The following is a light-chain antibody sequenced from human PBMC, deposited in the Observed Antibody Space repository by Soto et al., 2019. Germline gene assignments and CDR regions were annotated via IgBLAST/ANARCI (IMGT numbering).Light chain of an antibody. V-gene: IGLV7-46*01. CDR2: DTV. J-gene: IGLJ2*01. CDR1: TGAVTSGHY. CDR3: LLGYGGRVV. Sequence: QAVVTQEPSLTVSPGGTVTRTCGSSTGAVTSGHYPHWFQQKPGQAPKTLIYDTVKKHSWTPARFSGSLLGGKAALTLSGAQPEDEAEYYCLLGYGGRVVFGGGTKLTVL.